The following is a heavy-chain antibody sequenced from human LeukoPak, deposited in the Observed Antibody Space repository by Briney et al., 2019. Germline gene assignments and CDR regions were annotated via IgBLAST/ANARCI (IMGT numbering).Heavy chain of an antibody. CDR1: GGSISSSNW. J-gene: IGHJ4*02. CDR2: IYHSGST. D-gene: IGHD6-13*01. CDR3: ASPPLDYWQQLASDY. Sequence: SETLSLTCAVSGGSISSSNWWSWVRQPPGKGLEWIGEIYHSGSTNYNPSLKSRVTISVDKSKNQFSLKLSSVTAADTAVYYCASPPLDYWQQLASDYWGQGTLVTVPS. V-gene: IGHV4-4*02.